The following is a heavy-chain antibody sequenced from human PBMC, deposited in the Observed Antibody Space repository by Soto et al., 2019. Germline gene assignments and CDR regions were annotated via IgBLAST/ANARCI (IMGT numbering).Heavy chain of an antibody. CDR2: IIPIFETS. CDR1: GGTFSSHV. Sequence: QVQLVQSGPEVKTPGSSVRVSCKASGGTFSSHVVSWVRQAPGQGLEWMGGIIPIFETSNYAQKFQGRVSLTADESTNTAYTYPRSLTSEDTSIYYCARRPSCDSAYCYSANGSFNVWGQGTRVIVSS. J-gene: IGHJ3*01. V-gene: IGHV1-69*01. D-gene: IGHD2-15*01. CDR3: ARRPSCDSAYCYSANGSFNV.